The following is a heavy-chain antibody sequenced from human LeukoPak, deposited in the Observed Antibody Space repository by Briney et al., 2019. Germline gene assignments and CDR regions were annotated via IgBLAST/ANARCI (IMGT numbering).Heavy chain of an antibody. J-gene: IGHJ4*02. Sequence: GGSLRLSCVASGFTLSSYAMIWVGQGPGKGPEWVSAISGSGFSTYYADSVKGRFTISRDNSKNTLYLQMNSLRVEDTAVYYCAKGLVAGIRPFDYWGQGTLVTVSS. V-gene: IGHV3-23*01. CDR3: AKGLVAGIRPFDY. D-gene: IGHD6-19*01. CDR1: GFTLSSYA. CDR2: ISGSGFST.